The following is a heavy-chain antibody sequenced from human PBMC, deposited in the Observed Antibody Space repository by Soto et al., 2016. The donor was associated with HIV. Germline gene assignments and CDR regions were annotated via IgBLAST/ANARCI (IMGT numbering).Heavy chain of an antibody. Sequence: QVQLQESGPGLVKPSETLSLTCTVSGASMISYYWSWIRQPAGKGLEWIGRLYSSGSTNYNPSLKSRVSISIDKSKNQFSLKLSSVTAADTAVYYCARDGRAETTYNYMDVWGTGTSVTVSS. CDR3: ARDGRAETTYNYMDV. V-gene: IGHV4-4*07. D-gene: IGHD4-17*01. CDR1: GASMISYY. J-gene: IGHJ6*03. CDR2: LYSSGST.